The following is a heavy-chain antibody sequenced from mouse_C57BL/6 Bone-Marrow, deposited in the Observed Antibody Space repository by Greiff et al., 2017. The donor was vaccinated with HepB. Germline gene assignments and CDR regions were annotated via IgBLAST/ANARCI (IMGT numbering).Heavy chain of an antibody. CDR2: INPYNGGT. CDR3: ARRVVDY. J-gene: IGHJ2*01. D-gene: IGHD1-1*01. V-gene: IGHV1-19*01. CDR1: GYTFTDYY. Sequence: DVKLQESGPVLVKPGASVKMSCKASGYTFTDYYMNWVKQSHGKSLEWIGVINPYNGGTSYNQKFKGKATLTVDKSSSTAYMELNSLTSEDSAVYYCARRVVDYWGQGTTLTVSS.